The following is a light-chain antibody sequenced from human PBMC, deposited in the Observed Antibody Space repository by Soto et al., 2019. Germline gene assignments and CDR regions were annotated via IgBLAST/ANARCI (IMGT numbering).Light chain of an antibody. V-gene: IGKV3-11*01. CDR3: QQRSNWPPLT. CDR2: AAS. J-gene: IGKJ4*01. CDR1: QRVSRY. Sequence: EIVLTQSPATLSLSPGERATLSCRASQRVSRYLAWYQQKPGQAPRLLIYAASNMAIGIPARFSGSGSGTDFTLTISSLEPEDFAVYYCQQRSNWPPLTFGGGTKVEIK.